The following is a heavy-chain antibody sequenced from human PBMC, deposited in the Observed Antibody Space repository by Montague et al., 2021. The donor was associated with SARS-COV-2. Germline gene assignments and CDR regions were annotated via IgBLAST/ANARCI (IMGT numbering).Heavy chain of an antibody. J-gene: IGHJ6*02. D-gene: IGHD4-11*01. CDR2: INHYGST. Sequence: SETLSLTCAVYGGSFSGNYWSWIRQPPRKGLEWIGEINHYGSTNYNPSLKSRVTMSVDTSKNQFSLKLSSVTAADTAVYYCARGLPVTTLFYYFGMDVWGQGTTVTVSS. CDR1: GGSFSGNY. CDR3: ARGLPVTTLFYYFGMDV. V-gene: IGHV4-34*01.